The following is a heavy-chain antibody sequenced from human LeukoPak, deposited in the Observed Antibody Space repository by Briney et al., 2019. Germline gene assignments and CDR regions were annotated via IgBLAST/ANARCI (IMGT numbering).Heavy chain of an antibody. Sequence: GASLTPARALYGFLVGIYYVRSSRHPPGGGRGWGSYISISVSTIYYADSVKGRFTISRDNAKNSLYLQMNSLRAEDTAVYYCAREGVEEVPAEYYYYGMDVWGQGTTVTVSS. D-gene: IGHD2-2*01. CDR1: GFLVGIYY. V-gene: IGHV3-11*01. CDR3: AREGVEEVPAEYYYYGMDV. CDR2: ISISVSTI. J-gene: IGHJ6*02.